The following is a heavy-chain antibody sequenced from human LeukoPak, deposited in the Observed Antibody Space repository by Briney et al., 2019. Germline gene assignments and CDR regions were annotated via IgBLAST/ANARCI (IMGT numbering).Heavy chain of an antibody. CDR1: GFTFSNYN. CDR2: ISSSSTYM. CDR3: ARVPLCSGGSCYETRDYYYYYMDV. D-gene: IGHD2-15*01. V-gene: IGHV3-21*04. J-gene: IGHJ6*03. Sequence: GGSLRLSCAASGFTFSNYNMNWVRQAPGKGLEWVSYISSSSTYMYYADSVKGRFTISRDNAKNSLYLQMNSLRSEDTAVYYCARVPLCSGGSCYETRDYYYYYMDVWGKGTTVTVSS.